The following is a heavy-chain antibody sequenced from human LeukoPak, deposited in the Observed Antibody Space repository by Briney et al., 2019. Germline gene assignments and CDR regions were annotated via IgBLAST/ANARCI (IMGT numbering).Heavy chain of an antibody. J-gene: IGHJ4*02. V-gene: IGHV2-26*01. D-gene: IGHD2-2*01. CDR3: ARTHSDCSSTSCSSFDY. Sequence: GXXLVNPTETLTLTCAVSGFSLSTARMGVSWMRQPPGKALEWLAHIFSNDEKSYSTSLKSRLTISKDTSKSQVVLTMTNMDPVDTATYYCARTHSDCSSTSCSSFDYWGQGTLVTVSS. CDR2: IFSNDEK. CDR1: GFSLSTARMG.